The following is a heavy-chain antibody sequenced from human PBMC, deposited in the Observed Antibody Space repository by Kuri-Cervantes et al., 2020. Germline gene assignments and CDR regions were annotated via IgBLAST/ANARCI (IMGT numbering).Heavy chain of an antibody. D-gene: IGHD3-22*01. CDR3: ARLKGRSSGPFDY. Sequence: GSLRLSCTVSGGSISSSSYYWGWIRQPPGKGLEWIGSIYYSGSTYYNPSLKGRVTISVDTSKNQFSLKLSSVTAADTAVYYCARLKGRSSGPFDYWGQGTLVTVSS. V-gene: IGHV4-39*07. CDR2: IYYSGST. CDR1: GGSISSSSYY. J-gene: IGHJ4*02.